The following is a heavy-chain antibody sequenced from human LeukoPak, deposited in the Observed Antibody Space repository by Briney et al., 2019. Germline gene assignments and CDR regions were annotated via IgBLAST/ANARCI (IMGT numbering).Heavy chain of an antibody. CDR1: GFTFDDYG. J-gene: IGHJ3*02. CDR3: ARTVSSAGWSDDAFDI. CDR2: INWDGGST. V-gene: IGHV3-20*04. D-gene: IGHD6-19*01. Sequence: PGGSLRLSCAASGFTFDDYGMSWARQAPGKGLEWVSGINWDGGSTGYADSVKGRFTISRDNAKNFLYLQMNSLRAEDTALYYCARTVSSAGWSDDAFDIWGQRTMVTVSS.